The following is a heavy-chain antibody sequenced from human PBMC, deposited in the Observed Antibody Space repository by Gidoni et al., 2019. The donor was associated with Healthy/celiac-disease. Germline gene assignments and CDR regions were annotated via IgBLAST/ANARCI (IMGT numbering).Heavy chain of an antibody. CDR1: GFTFRRYA. CDR2: ISGRGGST. D-gene: IGHD3-22*01. CDR3: AKEDDDSSGYYPNYFDY. Sequence: EVQLLESGGGLVQPGGSLRLSCAASGFTFRRYAMSWVRQAPGKGLEWVSAISGRGGSTYYADSVKGRFTISRDNSKNTLYLQMNSLRAEDTAVYYCAKEDDDSSGYYPNYFDYWGQGTLVTVSS. J-gene: IGHJ4*02. V-gene: IGHV3-23*01.